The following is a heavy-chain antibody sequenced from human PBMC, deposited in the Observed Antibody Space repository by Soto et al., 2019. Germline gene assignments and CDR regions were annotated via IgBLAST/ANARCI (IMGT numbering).Heavy chain of an antibody. J-gene: IGHJ4*02. V-gene: IGHV3-33*01. Sequence: QVQLVESGGGVVQPGTSLRLSCAASGFSFSSYDIHWVRQAPGKGLEWVAVIWYDGSNKYYADSVKGRFIISRDNSKNTLYLQMNSLRADDRDVYYCARGYSSRRDLGYWGQGTLVTVSS. D-gene: IGHD6-13*01. CDR1: GFSFSSYD. CDR3: ARGYSSRRDLGY. CDR2: IWYDGSNK.